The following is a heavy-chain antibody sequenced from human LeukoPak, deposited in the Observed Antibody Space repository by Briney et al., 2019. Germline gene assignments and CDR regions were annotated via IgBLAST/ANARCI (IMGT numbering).Heavy chain of an antibody. Sequence: GGSLRLSCAASGFTFSSYWMSWVRQAPGKGLEWVANIKQDGSEKYYVDSVKGRFTISRDDAKNSLYLQMNSLRAEDTAVYYCARDRSTTYYYYMDVWGKGTTVTVSS. CDR1: GFTFSSYW. CDR2: IKQDGSEK. D-gene: IGHD1-26*01. CDR3: ARDRSTTYYYYMDV. V-gene: IGHV3-7*01. J-gene: IGHJ6*03.